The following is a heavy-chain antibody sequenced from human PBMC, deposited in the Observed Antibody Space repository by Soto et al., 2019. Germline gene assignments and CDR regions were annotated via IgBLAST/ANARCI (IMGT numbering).Heavy chain of an antibody. D-gene: IGHD1-26*01. Sequence: QVQLVQSGAEVKKPGASVKVSCKASGYTFTGYYIHWVRQAPGQGLEWMGWINPNSGGTNYAQKFQGRVTMTRDTSISTAYMELSRLRSDDTAVYYCARDVWELVEGLEDAFDIWGQGTMVTVSS. V-gene: IGHV1-2*02. J-gene: IGHJ3*02. CDR3: ARDVWELVEGLEDAFDI. CDR2: INPNSGGT. CDR1: GYTFTGYY.